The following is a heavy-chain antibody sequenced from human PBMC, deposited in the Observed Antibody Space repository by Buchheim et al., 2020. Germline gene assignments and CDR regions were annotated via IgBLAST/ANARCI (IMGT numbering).Heavy chain of an antibody. V-gene: IGHV3-30-3*01. J-gene: IGHJ6*02. D-gene: IGHD1-7*01. CDR3: AREARYNWNYRKPGGPYYYYGMDV. CDR1: GFTFSSYE. Sequence: VQLVESGGGLVQPGGSLRLSCAASGFTFSSYEMNWVRQAPGKGLEWVAVISYDGSNKYYADSVKGRFTIPRDNSKHTLYLQMNSLRAEDTAVYYCAREARYNWNYRKPGGPYYYYGMDVWGQGTT. CDR2: ISYDGSNK.